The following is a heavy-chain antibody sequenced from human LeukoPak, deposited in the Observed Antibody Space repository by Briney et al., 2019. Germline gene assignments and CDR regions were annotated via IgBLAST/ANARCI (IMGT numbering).Heavy chain of an antibody. CDR3: ARGGYYDSSGYRGAFDI. D-gene: IGHD3-22*01. CDR2: IYHSGST. CDR1: GGSISSGGYS. J-gene: IGHJ3*02. V-gene: IGHV4-30-2*01. Sequence: PSETLSLTCAVSGGSISSGGYSWSWIRQPPGKGLEWIGHIYHSGSTYYNPSLKSRVTISVDRSKNQLSLKLSSVTAADTAVYYCARGGYYDSSGYRGAFDIWGQGTMVTVSS.